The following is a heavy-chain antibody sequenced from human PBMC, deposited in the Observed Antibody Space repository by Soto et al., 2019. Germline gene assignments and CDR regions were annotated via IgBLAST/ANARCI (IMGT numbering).Heavy chain of an antibody. D-gene: IGHD3-9*01. V-gene: IGHV1-2*04. CDR3: AKETTYYDILTGLHWFDP. CDR1: GYTFTGYY. Sequence: ASVKVSCKASGYTFTGYYMHWVRQAPGQGLEWMGWINPNSGGTNYAQKFQGWVTMTRDTSISTAYMELSRLRSDDTAVYYCAKETTYYDILTGLHWFDPWGQGTLVTVSS. J-gene: IGHJ5*02. CDR2: INPNSGGT.